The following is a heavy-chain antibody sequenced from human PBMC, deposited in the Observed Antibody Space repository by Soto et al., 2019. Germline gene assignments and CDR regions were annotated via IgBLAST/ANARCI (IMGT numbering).Heavy chain of an antibody. CDR1: GGAVGSNNYY. V-gene: IGHV4-39*01. D-gene: IGHD3-22*01. CDR3: ASQIPSRCFITLCCPHYFLN. CDR2: VSYTGNT. Sequence: PSETLSLTCTVSGGAVGSNNYYWGWIRQPPGKGLEWIGSVSYTGNTYYNPSLKSRVIISADTSTNQFSLRLRSLTASDTAVYCCASQIPSRCFITLCCPHYFLNWCPRPLVSV. J-gene: IGHJ4*02.